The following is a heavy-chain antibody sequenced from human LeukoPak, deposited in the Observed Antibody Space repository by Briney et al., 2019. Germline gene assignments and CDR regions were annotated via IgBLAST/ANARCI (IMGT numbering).Heavy chain of an antibody. CDR3: AKDREGYSSTFDY. J-gene: IGHJ4*02. V-gene: IGHV3-9*01. CDR1: GFTFDDYA. Sequence: GRSLRLSCAASGFTFDDYAMHWVRQAPGKSLEWVSGISWNSGSIGYADSVKGRFTISRDNAKNSLYLQMNSPRAEDTALYYCAKDREGYSSTFDYWGQGTLVTVSS. D-gene: IGHD6-19*01. CDR2: ISWNSGSI.